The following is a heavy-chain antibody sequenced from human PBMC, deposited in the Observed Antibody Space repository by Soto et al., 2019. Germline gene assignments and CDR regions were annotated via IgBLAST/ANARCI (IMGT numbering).Heavy chain of an antibody. CDR1: GGSLSGYY. Sequence: QVQLQQWGAGLLKPSETLSLNCAVNGGSLSGYYWSWIRQPRGKGLEWIGEIKDGGRTNYSPSLKSRATISSDTSNNQFSLRLYSVTAADTGVYYCARGQEGVVATHWDQGTLVTVSS. D-gene: IGHD5-12*01. CDR2: IKDGGRT. V-gene: IGHV4-34*01. CDR3: ARGQEGVVATH. J-gene: IGHJ4*02.